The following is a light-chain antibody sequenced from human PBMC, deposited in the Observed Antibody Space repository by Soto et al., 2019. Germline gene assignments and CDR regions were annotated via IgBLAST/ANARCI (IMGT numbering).Light chain of an antibody. CDR3: QQLNTYPVT. Sequence: DIQMTESPSSLSASVGDSVTITCWARQGISRYLSWYQQKPGRAPKLLISAASTLQSGVPARFSGSGSGTDFTLSITSLQPEDFATYYCQQLNTYPVTFGGGTKVDIK. CDR2: AAS. V-gene: IGKV1-9*01. CDR1: QGISRY. J-gene: IGKJ4*01.